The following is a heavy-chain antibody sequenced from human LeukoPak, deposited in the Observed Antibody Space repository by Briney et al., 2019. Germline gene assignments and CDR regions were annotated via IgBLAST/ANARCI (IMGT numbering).Heavy chain of an antibody. D-gene: IGHD6-13*01. J-gene: IGHJ4*02. Sequence: ASVKVSCKASGYTFTGYHMHWVRQAPGQGLEGMGWINPNSGGTNYAQKFQGRVTMTRDTSISTAYMELRRLRSDDTAVYYFARNSSSYLDYWGQWGQGTLVTVSS. V-gene: IGHV1-2*02. CDR1: GYTFTGYH. CDR2: INPNSGGT. CDR3: ARNSSSYLDYWGQ.